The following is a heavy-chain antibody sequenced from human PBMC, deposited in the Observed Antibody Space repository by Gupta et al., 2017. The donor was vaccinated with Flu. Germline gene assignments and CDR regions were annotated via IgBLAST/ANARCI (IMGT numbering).Heavy chain of an antibody. D-gene: IGHD5-18*01. J-gene: IGHJ4*02. Sequence: QVQLVESGGGVVQPGRSLRLSCAASGFTFSSYGMHWVGQAPGKGLEWVAVIWYDGSNKYYADSVKGRFTISRDNSKNTLYLQMNSLRAEDTAVYYCAREFVVKYSYGAFDYWGQGTLVTVSS. CDR1: GFTFSSYG. V-gene: IGHV3-33*01. CDR2: IWYDGSNK. CDR3: AREFVVKYSYGAFDY.